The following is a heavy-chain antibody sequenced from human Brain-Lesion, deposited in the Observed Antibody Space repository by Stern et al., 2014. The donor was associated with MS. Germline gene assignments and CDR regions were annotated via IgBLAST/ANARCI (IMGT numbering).Heavy chain of an antibody. CDR2: ISYDGSKQ. V-gene: IGHV3-30*18. Sequence: VQLEESGGGVVQPGRSLRLSCAASGFTFSNYGMHWVPQAPGKGLEWVAVISYDGSKQDYADSVKVRFTISRDNSKNTLYLQMNSLRAEDTAVYYCAKLHPPITMVRGYFDYWGQGTLVTVSS. D-gene: IGHD3-10*01. J-gene: IGHJ4*02. CDR1: GFTFSNYG. CDR3: AKLHPPITMVRGYFDY.